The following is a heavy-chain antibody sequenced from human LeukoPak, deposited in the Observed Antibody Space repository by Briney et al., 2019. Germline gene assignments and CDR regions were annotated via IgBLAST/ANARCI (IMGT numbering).Heavy chain of an antibody. CDR2: ISSSGSTI. D-gene: IGHD6-19*01. CDR3: AKDLGSSGWYIDY. J-gene: IGHJ4*02. CDR1: GFTFSDYY. Sequence: GGSLRLSCAASGFTFSDYYMSWIRQAPGKGLEWVSYISSSGSTIYYADSVKGRFTISRDNSKNTLYLQMNSLRAEDTAVYYCAKDLGSSGWYIDYWGQGTLVTVSS. V-gene: IGHV3-11*01.